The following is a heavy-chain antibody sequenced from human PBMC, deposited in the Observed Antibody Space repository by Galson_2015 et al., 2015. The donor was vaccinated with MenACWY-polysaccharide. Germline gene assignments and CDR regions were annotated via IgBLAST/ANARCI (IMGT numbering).Heavy chain of an antibody. CDR2: INYDGSQK. V-gene: IGHV3-7*01. Sequence: SLRLSCAASGLTFSNYWMTWVRQAPGKGLEWVANINYDGSQKYYLDSVKGRFTISRDNAKSSLYLQMNSLRAEDTAVYYCARDNWNDMGWGQGTLVTVSS. J-gene: IGHJ4*02. CDR3: ARDNWNDMG. D-gene: IGHD1-20*01. CDR1: GLTFSNYW.